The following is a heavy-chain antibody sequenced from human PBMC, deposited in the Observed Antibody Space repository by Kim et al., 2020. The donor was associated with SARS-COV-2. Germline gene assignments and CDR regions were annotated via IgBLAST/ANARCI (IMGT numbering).Heavy chain of an antibody. CDR3: AKDILGLGAPNSGYVGAFDI. J-gene: IGHJ3*02. CDR2: ISWDGGST. V-gene: IGHV3-43*01. CDR1: GFTFDDYT. D-gene: IGHD5-12*01. Sequence: GGSLRLSCAASGFTFDDYTMHWVRQAPGKGLEWVSLISWDGGSTYYADSVKGRFTISRDNSKNSLYLQMNSLRTEDTALYYCAKDILGLGAPNSGYVGAFDIWGQGTMVTVSS.